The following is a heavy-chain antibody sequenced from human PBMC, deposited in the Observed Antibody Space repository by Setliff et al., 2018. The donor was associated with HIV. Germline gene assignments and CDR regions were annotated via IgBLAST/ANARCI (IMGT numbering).Heavy chain of an antibody. J-gene: IGHJ4*02. Sequence: PVGSLRLSCVASGFTVSSYYMSWVRQAPGKGLEWVSTIYSGGSTYHADSVKGRFTLSRDNAKNSLYLQMNSLRAEDTAVYYCARDEPTGGIDYWGQGTLVTVSS. V-gene: IGHV3-66*01. CDR2: IYSGGST. CDR3: ARDEPTGGIDY. D-gene: IGHD3-16*01. CDR1: GFTVSSYY.